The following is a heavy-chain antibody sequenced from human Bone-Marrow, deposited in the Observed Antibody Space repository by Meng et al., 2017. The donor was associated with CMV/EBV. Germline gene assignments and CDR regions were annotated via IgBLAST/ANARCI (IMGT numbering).Heavy chain of an antibody. Sequence: SVKVSCKASGDTFSSYAISWVRQAPGQGLEWMGGINPIFGTANYAQKFQGRVTITTDESTSTAYMKLSSLRSEDTAVYYCARAVGRGYCSSTSCYRSGYYDYYGMDVWGQGTTVTVSS. CDR1: GDTFSSYA. J-gene: IGHJ6*02. V-gene: IGHV1-69*05. CDR2: INPIFGTA. CDR3: ARAVGRGYCSSTSCYRSGYYDYYGMDV. D-gene: IGHD2-2*01.